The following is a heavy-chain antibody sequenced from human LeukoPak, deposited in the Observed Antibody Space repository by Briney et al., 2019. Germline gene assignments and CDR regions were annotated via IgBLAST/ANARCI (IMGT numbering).Heavy chain of an antibody. Sequence: GGSLRLSCAASGFTFNDYYMSWIRQPPGKGLEWVSYISSSGTNIYYADSVRGRFTVSRDNAKNSLYLQMDSLSAEDTAVYYSASLRGVNRWGQGTLVSVSS. J-gene: IGHJ4*02. CDR3: ASLRGVNR. D-gene: IGHD3-10*01. CDR1: GFTFNDYY. V-gene: IGHV3-11*01. CDR2: ISSSGTNI.